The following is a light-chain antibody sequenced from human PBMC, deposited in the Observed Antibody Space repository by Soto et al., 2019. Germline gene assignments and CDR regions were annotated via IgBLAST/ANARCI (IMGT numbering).Light chain of an antibody. CDR2: GAS. CDR3: LLYKFPPLT. V-gene: IGKV1-12*01. Sequence: DIQMTQSPSSVSASVGDRVTVTGRASQGISGWLAWYQQKPGTAPKRLIYGASILQNGVPSRFGGSGSGTEFTLTISSLQPEDFTTYCCLLYKFPPLTFGQVTNVDNK. CDR1: QGISGW. J-gene: IGKJ1*01.